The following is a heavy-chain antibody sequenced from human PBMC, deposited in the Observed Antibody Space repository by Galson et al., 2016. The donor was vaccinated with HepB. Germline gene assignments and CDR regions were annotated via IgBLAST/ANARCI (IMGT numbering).Heavy chain of an antibody. Sequence: SLRLSCAASGFTFRSYGMHWVRQAPGKGLEWVAVIWYDGSNKYYGDSVKGRFTISRDNSKNTLYLQMNSLGPEDTAVYYCAAYDTGHFDYWGQGSLVTVSS. J-gene: IGHJ4*02. D-gene: IGHD3-9*01. CDR3: AAYDTGHFDY. CDR2: IWYDGSNK. CDR1: GFTFRSYG. V-gene: IGHV3-33*01.